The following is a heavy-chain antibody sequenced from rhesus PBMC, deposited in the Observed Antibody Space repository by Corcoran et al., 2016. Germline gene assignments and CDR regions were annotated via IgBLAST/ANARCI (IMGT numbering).Heavy chain of an antibody. D-gene: IGHD6-25*01. V-gene: IGHV3-119*01. CDR2: ISSDGNST. J-gene: IGHJ4*01. CDR1: GFTFSSYW. Sequence: DVQLVESGGGLVQPGGSLRLSCAASGFTFSSYWMYWVRQAPGKGLEWDLRISSDGNSTSYADSVKCRFTISRENAKNSLYLQMNSLRAEDTAVYYCAAAIAAAGTGIDYWGQGVLVTVSS. CDR3: AAAIAAAGTGIDY.